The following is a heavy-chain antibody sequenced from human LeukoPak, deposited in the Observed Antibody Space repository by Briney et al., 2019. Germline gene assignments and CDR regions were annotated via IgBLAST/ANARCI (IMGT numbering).Heavy chain of an antibody. Sequence: GGSLRLSCAASGFTFSSYEMNWVRQAPGKGLEWVSYISSSGSTIYYADSVRGRFTISRDNAKNSLYLQMNSLRAEDTAVYYCASALSDYYGSGSSDYWGQGTLVTVSS. CDR1: GFTFSSYE. D-gene: IGHD3-10*01. CDR3: ASALSDYYGSGSSDY. J-gene: IGHJ4*02. V-gene: IGHV3-48*03. CDR2: ISSSGSTI.